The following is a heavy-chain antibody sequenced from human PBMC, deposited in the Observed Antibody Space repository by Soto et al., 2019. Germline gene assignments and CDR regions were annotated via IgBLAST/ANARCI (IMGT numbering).Heavy chain of an antibody. D-gene: IGHD3-22*01. CDR3: ARDHYYDSISYENWFDP. Sequence: QVQLQESGPGLVKPSQTLSLTCTVSGDSISNGYNYWSWIRQSPGKGLEWIGYISYSGTSYYNPSLKSRISISVDTSQNQFSLTLTSVTAADTAVYYCARDHYYDSISYENWFDPWGQGTVVTVSS. CDR1: GDSISNGYNY. J-gene: IGHJ5*02. V-gene: IGHV4-30-4*01. CDR2: ISYSGTS.